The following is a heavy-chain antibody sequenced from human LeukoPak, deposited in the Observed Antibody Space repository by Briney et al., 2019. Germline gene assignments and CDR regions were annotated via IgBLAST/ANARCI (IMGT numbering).Heavy chain of an antibody. D-gene: IGHD1-1*01. V-gene: IGHV1-69*13. Sequence: GASVKVSCKASGGIFSSYAISWVRQAPGQGLEWMGGIIPIFGTANYGQKFQGRVTITADDSTSTAYMELSSLRSEDTAVYYCARQPMPRSTFDYWGQGTLVTVSS. CDR1: GGIFSSYA. J-gene: IGHJ4*02. CDR2: IIPIFGTA. CDR3: ARQPMPRSTFDY.